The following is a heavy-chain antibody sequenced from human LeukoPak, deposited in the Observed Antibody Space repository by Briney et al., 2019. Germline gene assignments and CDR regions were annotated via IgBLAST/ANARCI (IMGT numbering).Heavy chain of an antibody. V-gene: IGHV3-30*18. CDR3: AKAYTIFGVVIFQYHYMDV. CDR2: ISYDGSNK. J-gene: IGHJ6*03. CDR1: GFTFSSFG. Sequence: GRSLRLSCVASGFTFSSFGMHWVRQAPGKGLEWVAVISYDGSNKYYADSVKGRFTISRDNSKNTLYLQMNSLRREDTAVYYCAKAYTIFGVVIFQYHYMDVWGKGTTVTVSS. D-gene: IGHD3-3*01.